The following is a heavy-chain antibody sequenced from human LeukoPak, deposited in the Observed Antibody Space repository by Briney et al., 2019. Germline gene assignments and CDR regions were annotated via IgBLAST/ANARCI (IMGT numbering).Heavy chain of an antibody. V-gene: IGHV3-7*02. Sequence: PGGSLRLSCAASGFTFSTFWMSWVRQATGKALECVANKKQDGSEKNYVDSVKGRFTISRDDARNSLYLQMNSLRAEDTAIYYCARRHYDVLTRYRDLDYWGQGTLVTVSS. CDR2: KKQDGSEK. CDR1: GFTFSTFW. CDR3: ARRHYDVLTRYRDLDY. J-gene: IGHJ4*02. D-gene: IGHD3-9*01.